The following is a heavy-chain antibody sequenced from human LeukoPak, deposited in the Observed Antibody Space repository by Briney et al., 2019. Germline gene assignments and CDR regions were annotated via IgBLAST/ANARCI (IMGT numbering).Heavy chain of an antibody. CDR2: IDPNSGGT. Sequence: ASVKVSCKASGYTFTGYYMHWVRQAPGQGLEWMGWIDPNSGGTNYAQKFQGRVTMTTDTSTSTAYMELRSLRSDDTAVYYCARDIKRSRARWENLGFDPWGQGTLVTVSS. J-gene: IGHJ5*02. V-gene: IGHV1-2*02. CDR1: GYTFTGYY. D-gene: IGHD1-26*01. CDR3: ARDIKRSRARWENLGFDP.